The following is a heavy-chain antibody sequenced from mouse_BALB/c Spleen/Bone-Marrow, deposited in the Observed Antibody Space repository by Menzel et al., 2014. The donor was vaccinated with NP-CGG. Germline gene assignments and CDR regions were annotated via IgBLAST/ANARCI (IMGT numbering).Heavy chain of an antibody. CDR3: TRPTATFDY. Sequence: QVQLQQPGAELVRPGSSVKISCKASGYAFSAYWMNWVKQRPGQGLEWIGRIYPGDGDTNYNGRFKGKATLTADKSSSTAYMQLSSLTSEDSAVYFCTRPTATFDYWGQGTTLTVSS. J-gene: IGHJ2*01. D-gene: IGHD1-2*01. CDR2: IYPGDGDT. CDR1: GYAFSAYW. V-gene: IGHV1-80*01.